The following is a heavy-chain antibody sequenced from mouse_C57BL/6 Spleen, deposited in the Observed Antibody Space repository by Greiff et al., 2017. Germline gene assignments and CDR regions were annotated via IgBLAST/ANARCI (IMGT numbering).Heavy chain of an antibody. CDR2: IDPEDGDT. V-gene: IGHV14-1*01. CDR3: TPKGSSSWYFDV. CDR1: GFNIKDYY. J-gene: IGHJ1*03. Sequence: EVQLQQSGAELVRPGASVKLSCTASGFNIKDYYMHWVKQRPEQGLEWIGRIDPEDGDTEYAPKFQGKATMTADTSSNTAYLQLSSLTSEDTAVYYCTPKGSSSWYFDVWGTGTTVTVSS. D-gene: IGHD1-1*01.